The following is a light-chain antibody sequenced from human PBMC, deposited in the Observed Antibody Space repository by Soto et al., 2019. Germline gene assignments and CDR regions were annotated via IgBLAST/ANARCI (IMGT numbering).Light chain of an antibody. J-gene: IGLJ2*01. CDR3: QSYDGSLRDVI. V-gene: IGLV1-40*01. CDR1: SSDIGAGHD. CDR2: GNT. Sequence: QAVVTQPPSVSGAPGQRVTISCTGSSSDIGAGHDVHWYQHLPGTAPKLLIYGNTNRPSGVPDRISGSKSGTSASLAITGLQAEDEADYFCQSYDGSLRDVIFGGGTKLTVL.